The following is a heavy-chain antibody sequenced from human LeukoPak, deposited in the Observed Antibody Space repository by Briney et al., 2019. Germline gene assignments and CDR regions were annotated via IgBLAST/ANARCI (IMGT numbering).Heavy chain of an antibody. Sequence: GGSLRLSCAASGFTFSSYSMIWVRQAPPKGLDWVSSISRSSSYIYYADSVKGRFTISRDNAKNSLYLQMNSLRAEDTAVYYCASSLVAGYYYYSYYYMDVWGKGTTVTVSS. CDR3: ASSLVAGYYYYSYYYMDV. V-gene: IGHV3-21*01. J-gene: IGHJ6*03. CDR1: GFTFSSYS. D-gene: IGHD5-18*01. CDR2: ISRSSSYI.